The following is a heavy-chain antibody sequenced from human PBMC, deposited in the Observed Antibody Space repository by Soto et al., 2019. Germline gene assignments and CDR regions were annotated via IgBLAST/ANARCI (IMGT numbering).Heavy chain of an antibody. CDR3: AKDATRAGYYYDYMDV. Sequence: EVQLVESGGGLVQPGRSLRLSCAASGFTFDDYAMHWVRQAPGKGLEWVSGITWNSGSIGYADSVKGRFTISRDNAKNSLYLQMSSLRAEDTALYYCAKDATRAGYYYDYMDVWGKGTTVTVSS. CDR2: ITWNSGSI. D-gene: IGHD3-10*01. V-gene: IGHV3-9*01. CDR1: GFTFDDYA. J-gene: IGHJ6*03.